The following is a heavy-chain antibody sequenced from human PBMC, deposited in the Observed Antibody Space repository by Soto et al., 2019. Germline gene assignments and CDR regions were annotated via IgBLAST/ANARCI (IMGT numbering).Heavy chain of an antibody. D-gene: IGHD3-22*01. CDR2: IYYSGST. V-gene: IGHV4-61*01. CDR3: ARGYCDSSCYYRKYNWFDP. J-gene: IGHJ5*02. CDR1: GGSVSSGSYY. Sequence: KTSETLSLTCTVSGGSVSSGSYYWSWIRQPPGKGLEWIGYIYYSGSTNYNPSLKSRVTISVDTSKNQFSLKLSSVTAADTAVYYCARGYCDSSCYYRKYNWFDPWGQGTLVTVSS.